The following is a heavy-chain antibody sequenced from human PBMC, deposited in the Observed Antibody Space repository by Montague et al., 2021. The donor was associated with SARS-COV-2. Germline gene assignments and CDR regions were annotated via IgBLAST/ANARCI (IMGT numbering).Heavy chain of an antibody. CDR3: TQERGPGRTTWHYFDY. CDR2: TYYRSKWYN. CDR1: GDSVSSHSAA. Sequence: CAISGDSVSSHSAASNWIRHSPSRGLEWLGRTYYRSKWYNDYAVSVRSRITISPDTSKNQFSLQLNSVTPEDTAVYYCTQERGPGRTTWHYFDYWGQGTLVTVSS. V-gene: IGHV6-1*01. J-gene: IGHJ4*02. D-gene: IGHD1-14*01.